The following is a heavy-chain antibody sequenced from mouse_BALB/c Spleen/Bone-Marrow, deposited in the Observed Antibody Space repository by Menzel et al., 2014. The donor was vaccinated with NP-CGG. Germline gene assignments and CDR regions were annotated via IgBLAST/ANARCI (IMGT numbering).Heavy chain of an antibody. J-gene: IGHJ1*01. CDR1: GFSLTTYG. D-gene: IGHD1-1*01. CDR3: ARINYGSRRYWYFDV. CDR2: IWSGGST. V-gene: IGHV2-2*02. Sequence: QVQLQQSGPGLGQPSQSLSITCTVSGFSLTTYGVHWVRQSPGKGLEWLGVIWSGGSTDYNAAFISRLSISKDNSKSQVFFKMNSLQANDTAIYYCARINYGSRRYWYFDVWGAGTTVTVSS.